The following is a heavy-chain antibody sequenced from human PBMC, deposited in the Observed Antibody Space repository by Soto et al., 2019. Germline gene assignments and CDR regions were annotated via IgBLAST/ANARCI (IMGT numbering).Heavy chain of an antibody. V-gene: IGHV1-69*02. CDR1: GGTFSSYT. J-gene: IGHJ3*02. Sequence: QVQLVQSGAEVKKPGSSVKVSCKASGGTFSSYTISWVRQAPGQGLEWMGRIIPILSIANYAQNFQGRVTITADKSTSTAYMELSSLRSEDTAVYYCASRYCSGGSCNKISDAFDIWGQGTMVTVSS. CDR2: IIPILSIA. D-gene: IGHD2-15*01. CDR3: ASRYCSGGSCNKISDAFDI.